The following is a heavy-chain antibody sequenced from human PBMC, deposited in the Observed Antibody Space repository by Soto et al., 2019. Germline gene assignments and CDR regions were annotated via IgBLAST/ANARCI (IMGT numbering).Heavy chain of an antibody. Sequence: PGGSLRLSCAASGFTFSSYSMNWVRQAPGKGLEWVSSISSSSSYIYYADSVKGRFTISRDNAKNSLYLRMNSLRAEDTAVYYCARDFYCSGGSCYWGGFDPWGQGTLVTVSS. V-gene: IGHV3-21*01. CDR2: ISSSSSYI. D-gene: IGHD2-15*01. CDR3: ARDFYCSGGSCYWGGFDP. CDR1: GFTFSSYS. J-gene: IGHJ5*02.